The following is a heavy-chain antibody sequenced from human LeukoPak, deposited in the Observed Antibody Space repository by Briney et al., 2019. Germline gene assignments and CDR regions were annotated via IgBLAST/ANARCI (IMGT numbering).Heavy chain of an antibody. CDR2: IKSRTDAGTT. J-gene: IGHJ4*02. CDR3: TTDLGITMIRGVIVY. CDR1: GFSFSNAW. Sequence: GGSLRLSCAASGFSFSNAWMTWVRQAPGKGLEWVGRIKSRTDAGTTEYAAPVKGRFTISRDDSKNTLYLQMNSLKVEDTDVYYCTTDLGITMIRGVIVYWGQGTLVTVSS. D-gene: IGHD3-10*01. V-gene: IGHV3-15*01.